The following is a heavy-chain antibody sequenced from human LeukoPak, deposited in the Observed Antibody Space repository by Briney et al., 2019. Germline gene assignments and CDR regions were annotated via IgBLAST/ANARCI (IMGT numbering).Heavy chain of an antibody. CDR3: ARGTMFPYYFDY. D-gene: IGHD3-10*02. CDR2: IKSDGAGT. CDR1: GFSFSSFW. V-gene: IGHV3-74*01. J-gene: IGHJ4*02. Sequence: GGSLRLSCAASGFSFSSFWMHWVRQAPGKGLVWVSGIKSDGAGTSYVDSVKGRFTISRDNAKNTLDLQMNSLRAEDTAVYYCARGTMFPYYFDYWGQGTLVTVSS.